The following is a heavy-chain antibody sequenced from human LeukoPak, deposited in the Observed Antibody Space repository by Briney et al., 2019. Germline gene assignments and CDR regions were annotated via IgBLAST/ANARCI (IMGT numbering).Heavy chain of an antibody. CDR3: ARGIGYNFPFDY. D-gene: IGHD5-24*01. V-gene: IGHV1-69*01. J-gene: IGHJ4*02. CDR2: IIPIFGTA. CDR1: GGTFSSYA. Sequence: SVKVSCTASGGTFSSYAIRWVRQAPGQGLEWMGGIIPIFGTANYAQKFQGRVTITADESTSTAYMELSSLRSEDTAVYYCARGIGYNFPFDYWGQGTLVTVSS.